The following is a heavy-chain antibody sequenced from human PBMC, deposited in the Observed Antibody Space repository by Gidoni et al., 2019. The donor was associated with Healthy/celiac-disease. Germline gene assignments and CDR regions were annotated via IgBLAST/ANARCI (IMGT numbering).Heavy chain of an antibody. Sequence: EVQLVPAGAEEKTPGESLKISCTGSGTSFTSYWIGWVRQMPGNGLEWMEIIYPSDSDTRYSPSFQGQVTISADKSISTAYLQWSSLKASDTAMYYCARWSSGAELQGLGGMDVWGQGTTVTVSS. CDR2: IYPSDSDT. CDR1: GTSFTSYW. D-gene: IGHD3-10*01. J-gene: IGHJ6*02. CDR3: ARWSSGAELQGLGGMDV. V-gene: IGHV5-51*03.